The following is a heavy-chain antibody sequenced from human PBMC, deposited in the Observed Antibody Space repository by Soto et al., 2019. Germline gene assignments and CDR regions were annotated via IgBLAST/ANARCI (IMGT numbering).Heavy chain of an antibody. CDR1: ASSINSSN. V-gene: IGHV4-59*01. CDR2: VYYIGGT. Sequence: SETLPRTCTASASSINSSNRSWIRHPPGKGLECIGYVYYIGGTNYNPSLKFRVTISVDTSKIQFSLRLSSVTAAYTVVYYCARDRRAYESGSGNYYYYGMEGWGQGTTV. CDR3: ARDRRAYESGSGNYYYYGMEG. D-gene: IGHD3-3*01. J-gene: IGHJ6*02.